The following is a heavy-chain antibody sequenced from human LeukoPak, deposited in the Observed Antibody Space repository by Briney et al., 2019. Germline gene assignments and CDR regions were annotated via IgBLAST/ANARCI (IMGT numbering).Heavy chain of an antibody. J-gene: IGHJ4*02. CDR1: GFTFNSYG. CDR2: IWYDGSNK. D-gene: IGHD3-16*01. Sequence: GRSLRLSCAASGFTFNSYGMHWVRQAPGKGLEWVAVIWYDGSNKYYADSVKGRFSISRDNSKNTLYLQMNSLRAEGTAVYYCARDRGSGTFQGGYFDYWGQGTLVTVSS. V-gene: IGHV3-33*01. CDR3: ARDRGSGTFQGGYFDY.